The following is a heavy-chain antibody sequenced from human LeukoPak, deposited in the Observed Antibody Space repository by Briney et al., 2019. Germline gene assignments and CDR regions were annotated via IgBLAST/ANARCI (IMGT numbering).Heavy chain of an antibody. Sequence: ASVKVSCKASGYTFTGYYLHWVRQPPGQGLEWMAWINPSSGGTNYAQKFQGRATMTRDTSISTAYMELSRTGVDDTAGYYCGRGSAIVGPIKPFDYWGQGTLVTVSS. CDR3: GRGSAIVGPIKPFDY. V-gene: IGHV1-2*02. J-gene: IGHJ4*02. CDR2: INPSSGGT. D-gene: IGHD1-26*01. CDR1: GYTFTGYY.